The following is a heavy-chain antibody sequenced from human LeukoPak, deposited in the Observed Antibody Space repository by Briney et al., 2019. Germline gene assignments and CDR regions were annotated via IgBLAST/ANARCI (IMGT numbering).Heavy chain of an antibody. Sequence: GGSLRLSCAASGFTFSSYAMSWVRQAPGKGLEWVSAISGSGGSTYYADSVKGRFTISRDNAKNSLYLQMNSLRAEDTAVYYCAREITIFSNWFDPWGQGTLVTVSS. J-gene: IGHJ5*02. V-gene: IGHV3-23*01. CDR2: ISGSGGST. CDR3: AREITIFSNWFDP. D-gene: IGHD3-9*01. CDR1: GFTFSSYA.